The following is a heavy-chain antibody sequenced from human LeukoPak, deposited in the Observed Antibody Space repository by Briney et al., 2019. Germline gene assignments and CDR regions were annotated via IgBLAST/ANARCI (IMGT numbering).Heavy chain of an antibody. CDR1: GFTFSNYG. V-gene: IGHV3-30*18. J-gene: IGHJ3*02. CDR2: ISYDGSNK. D-gene: IGHD5-18*01. CDR3: AKDSERIQLWYAFDI. Sequence: GGSLRLSCAASGFTFSNYGMHWVRQAPGKGLEWVAVISYDGSNKYYADSVKGRFTISRDNSKNTLYLQMNSLRAEDTAVYYCAKDSERIQLWYAFDIWAKGQWSPSLQ.